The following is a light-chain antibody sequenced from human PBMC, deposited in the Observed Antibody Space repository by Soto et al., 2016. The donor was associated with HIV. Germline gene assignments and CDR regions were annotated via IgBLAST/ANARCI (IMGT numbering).Light chain of an antibody. CDR1: QGITNS. CDR2: AAS. Sequence: DIQMTQSPSSLSAFVRDRVTITCRASQGITNSLAWYQQKSGKAPKLLLYAASRLESGVPSRFSGSGSGTDFTLTISSLQPEDFATYYCQQFTPITFGQGTRLEIK. V-gene: IGKV1-NL1*01. J-gene: IGKJ5*01. CDR3: QQFTPIT.